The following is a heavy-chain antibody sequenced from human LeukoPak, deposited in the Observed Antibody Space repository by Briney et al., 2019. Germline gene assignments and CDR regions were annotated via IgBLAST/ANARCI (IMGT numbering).Heavy chain of an antibody. V-gene: IGHV3-33*01. CDR2: IWFDGSNK. J-gene: IGHJ4*02. CDR3: ARDSGLIMGALNLDY. D-gene: IGHD1-26*01. Sequence: GGSLRLSCAASGYTFRDHGMQWVRQAPGKGLEWVAVIWFDGSNKCYADSVKGRFTISRDNSRNTLYLQMDSLRAEDTAVYYCARDSGLIMGALNLDYWGQGTLLTVSS. CDR1: GYTFRDHG.